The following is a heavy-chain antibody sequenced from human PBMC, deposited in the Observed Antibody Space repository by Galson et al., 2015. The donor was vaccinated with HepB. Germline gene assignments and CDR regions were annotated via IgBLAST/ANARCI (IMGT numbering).Heavy chain of an antibody. Sequence: SLRLSCAASGFAFSSYAMHWVREAPGKGLEWVAGTAYNGNREYYGDSVRGRFTIARDNSKNTLYLEIKSLRAEDTAVYYCAKEQGSYDFSYYRMDVWGQGTTVSVSS. V-gene: IGHV3-30*18. J-gene: IGHJ6*02. CDR3: AKEQGSYDFSYYRMDV. CDR1: GFAFSSYA. D-gene: IGHD5-12*01. CDR2: TAYNGNRE.